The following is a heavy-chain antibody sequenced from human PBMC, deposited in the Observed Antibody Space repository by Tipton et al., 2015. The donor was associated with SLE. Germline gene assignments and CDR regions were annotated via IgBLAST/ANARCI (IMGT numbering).Heavy chain of an antibody. CDR2: ISSSASSI. D-gene: IGHD2-21*02. Sequence: SLRLSCAASEFTFSNYDMSWVRQAPGKGLEWVSFISSSASSIYYADSVKGRFTIPRDNAKNSLYLYMNSLRGDDTALYYCARHNGDWGFDYWGQGTLVTVSP. CDR1: EFTFSNYD. CDR3: ARHNGDWGFDY. V-gene: IGHV3-48*03. J-gene: IGHJ4*02.